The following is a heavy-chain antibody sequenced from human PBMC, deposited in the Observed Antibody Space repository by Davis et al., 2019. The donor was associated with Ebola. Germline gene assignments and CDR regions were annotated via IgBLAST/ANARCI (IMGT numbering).Heavy chain of an antibody. CDR3: ARATYYQDTTAGNY. CDR1: GFTFSGYW. Sequence: HTGGSLRPSCAASGFTFSGYWMHWVRQAPGKGHVWVSHINSDGSSTTYADSVKGRFTIYRENSKNTLYLQMNSLRADDTAVYYCARATYYQDTTAGNYWGQGTLVTVAS. J-gene: IGHJ4*02. D-gene: IGHD3-22*01. CDR2: INSDGSST. V-gene: IGHV3-74*01.